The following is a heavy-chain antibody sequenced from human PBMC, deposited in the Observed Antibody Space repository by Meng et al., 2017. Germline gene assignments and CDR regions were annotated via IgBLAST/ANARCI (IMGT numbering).Heavy chain of an antibody. CDR1: GGSISSGGYF. CDR2: MYPSGST. J-gene: IGHJ4*02. D-gene: IGHD2-21*02. CDR3: ARDVTGHYYFDY. V-gene: IGHV4-31*03. Sequence: QLQESVPGLVKPYETLFLTCTVSGGSISSGGYFWGWIRQHPGKGLEWIGYMYPSGSTHYNPSQESRVTISIDTSKNQLSLELSSVTAADTAVYYCARDVTGHYYFDYWGQGTLVTVSS.